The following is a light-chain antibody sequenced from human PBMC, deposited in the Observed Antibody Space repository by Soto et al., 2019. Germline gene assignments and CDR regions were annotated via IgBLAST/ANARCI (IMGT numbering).Light chain of an antibody. CDR2: DAS. CDR1: QSISSW. V-gene: IGKV1-5*01. Sequence: DMQMTQSPSTLSASVGDRVTITCRASQSISSWLAWYQQKPGKAPKLLIYDASSLESGVPSRFSGSGSGTEFTLTISSLQPDDFATDYCQQYNSYSTFGQGTKVDIK. J-gene: IGKJ1*01. CDR3: QQYNSYST.